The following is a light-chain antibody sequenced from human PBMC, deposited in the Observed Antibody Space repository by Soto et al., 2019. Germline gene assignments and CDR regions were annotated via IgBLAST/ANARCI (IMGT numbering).Light chain of an antibody. Sequence: QSALTQPASVSGSLGQSITISCTGTSSDVGGYNYVSWYQQHPGKDPKGVIFEVTKRPSGVSSRFSGSKSVNTASLTVSGLQAEDEGDYCCSSYTSSSTVLFGGGTKLTVL. CDR3: SSYTSSSTVL. J-gene: IGLJ2*01. V-gene: IGLV2-14*01. CDR2: EVT. CDR1: SSDVGGYNY.